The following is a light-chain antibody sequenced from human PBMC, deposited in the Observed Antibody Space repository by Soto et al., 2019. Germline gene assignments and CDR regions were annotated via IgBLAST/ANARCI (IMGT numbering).Light chain of an antibody. V-gene: IGKV3-11*01. CDR2: EAS. Sequence: VLTQSPDTLSLSPGERATLSCRASQDVGKFLVWYHQKPGLSPSLVIYEASKRATDIPDRFSGSGFGTAFTLPINRLEPEDVGFYYCQQRNSWPLTFGGGTKVELK. J-gene: IGKJ4*01. CDR1: QDVGKF. CDR3: QQRNSWPLT.